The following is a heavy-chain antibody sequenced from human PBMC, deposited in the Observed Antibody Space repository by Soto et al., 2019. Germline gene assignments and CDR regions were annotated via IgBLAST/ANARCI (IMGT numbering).Heavy chain of an antibody. CDR2: MNPNSGNT. CDR3: ARGWYYGSGSPFDP. D-gene: IGHD3-10*01. Sequence: QVQLVQSGAEVKKPGASVKVSCKASGYTFTSYDINWVRQATGQGLEWMGWMNPNSGNTGYAQKFQGRVTMXXXTXXSTAYMELSSLRPEDTAVYYCARGWYYGSGSPFDPWGQGTLVTVSS. CDR1: GYTFTSYD. V-gene: IGHV1-8*01. J-gene: IGHJ5*02.